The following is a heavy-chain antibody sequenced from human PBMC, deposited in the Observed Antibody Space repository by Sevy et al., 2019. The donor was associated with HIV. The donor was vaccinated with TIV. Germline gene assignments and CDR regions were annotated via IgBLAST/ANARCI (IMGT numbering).Heavy chain of an antibody. V-gene: IGHV3-23*01. D-gene: IGHD3-22*01. CDR1: GFTFTSYA. J-gene: IGHJ3*02. CDR2: IYGSGGVT. Sequence: GGSLRLSCKPSGFTFTSYAMNWVRQAPGKGLEWISTIYGSGGVTYYADSVKGRFTMSRDKSKNTLYLQMNSLRTADTSLYYCARGRYDSSGSFDALDIWGLGTMVTVSS. CDR3: ARGRYDSSGSFDALDI.